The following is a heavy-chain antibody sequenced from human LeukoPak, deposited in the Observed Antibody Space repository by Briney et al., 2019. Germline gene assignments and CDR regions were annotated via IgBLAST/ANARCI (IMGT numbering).Heavy chain of an antibody. Sequence: GASVKVSCKASGYTFTSYGISWGRQAPGQGLEWMGWISAYNGNTNYAQKLQGRVTMTTDTSTSTAYMELRSLRSDDTAVYYCAAHPHCSSTSCYPYYYYYYMDVWGKGTTVTVSS. CDR3: AAHPHCSSTSCYPYYYYYYMDV. V-gene: IGHV1-18*01. CDR2: ISAYNGNT. J-gene: IGHJ6*03. CDR1: GYTFTSYG. D-gene: IGHD2-2*01.